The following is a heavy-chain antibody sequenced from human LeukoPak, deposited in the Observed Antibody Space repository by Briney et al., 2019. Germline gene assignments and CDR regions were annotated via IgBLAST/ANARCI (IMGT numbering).Heavy chain of an antibody. Sequence: GGSLRLSCAASGFTFSSYGMHWIRQAPGKGLEWVAVIWYDGSNKYYADSVKGRFTISRDNSKNTLYLQMNSLRAEDTAVYYCAREYLTYYYDSSGPGYWGQGTLVTVSS. CDR1: GFTFSSYG. V-gene: IGHV3-33*01. D-gene: IGHD3-22*01. CDR3: AREYLTYYYDSSGPGY. CDR2: IWYDGSNK. J-gene: IGHJ4*02.